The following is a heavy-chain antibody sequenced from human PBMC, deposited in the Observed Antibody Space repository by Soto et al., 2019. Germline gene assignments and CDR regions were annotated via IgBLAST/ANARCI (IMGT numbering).Heavy chain of an antibody. J-gene: IGHJ6*02. Sequence: ASVKVSCKASGYTFTGYYMHWVRQAPGQGLEWMGWINPNSGGTNYAQKFQGRVTMTRDTSISTAYMELSRLRSDDTAVYYCARDRYSSPARPGGMDVWGQGTTVTVSS. CDR3: ARDRYSSPARPGGMDV. V-gene: IGHV1-2*02. CDR1: GYTFTGYY. D-gene: IGHD6-13*01. CDR2: INPNSGGT.